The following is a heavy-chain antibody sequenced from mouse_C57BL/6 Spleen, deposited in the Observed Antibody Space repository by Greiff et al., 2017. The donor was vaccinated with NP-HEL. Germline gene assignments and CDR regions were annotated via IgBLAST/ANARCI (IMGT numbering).Heavy chain of an antibody. Sequence: EVHLVESGEGLVKPGGSLKLSCAASGFTFSSYAMSWVRQTPEKRLEWVAYISSGGDYIYYADTVKGRFTISRDNARNTLYLQMSSLKSEDTAMYYCTRDRGYYYGSSGYFDYWGQGTTLTVSS. CDR2: ISSGGDYI. V-gene: IGHV5-9-1*02. J-gene: IGHJ2*01. CDR1: GFTFSSYA. D-gene: IGHD1-1*01. CDR3: TRDRGYYYGSSGYFDY.